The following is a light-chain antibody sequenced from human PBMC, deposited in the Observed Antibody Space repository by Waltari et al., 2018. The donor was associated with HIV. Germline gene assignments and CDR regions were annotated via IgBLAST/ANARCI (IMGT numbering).Light chain of an antibody. CDR3: AAWDDTLSSYV. CDR2: RTN. J-gene: IGLJ1*01. CDR1: NSNLGSQD. V-gene: IGLV1-47*01. Sequence: QSVLTQPPSASGTPGQRVTISCSGSNSNLGSQDVYWFQHLPGTAPKLLIYRTNQRRSGVPDRFSGSKSGTSASLAISGLRSDDEADYYCAAWDDTLSSYVFGTGTTVTV.